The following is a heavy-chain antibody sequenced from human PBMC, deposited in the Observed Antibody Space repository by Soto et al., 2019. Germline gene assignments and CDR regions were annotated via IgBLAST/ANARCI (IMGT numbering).Heavy chain of an antibody. V-gene: IGHV4-34*01. Sequence: PSETLSLTCAVYGGSFSGYYWSWIRQPPGKGLEWIGEINHSGSTNYNPSLKSRVTISVDTSKNQFSLKLSSVTAADTAVYYCARGSCSSTSCYVNDYWGQGTLVTVS. CDR2: INHSGST. CDR3: ARGSCSSTSCYVNDY. J-gene: IGHJ4*02. D-gene: IGHD2-2*01. CDR1: GGSFSGYY.